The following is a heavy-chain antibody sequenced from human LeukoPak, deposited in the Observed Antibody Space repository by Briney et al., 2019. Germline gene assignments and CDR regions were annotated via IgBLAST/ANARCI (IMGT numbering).Heavy chain of an antibody. V-gene: IGHV4-31*03. J-gene: IGHJ6*02. CDR2: IYFSGST. CDR3: ARREDYYDSSGQPKTYSNGMDV. D-gene: IGHD3-22*01. CDR1: GASISSTGYY. Sequence: SETLSLTCTVSGASISSTGYYWTWIRQHPGKGLEWIGYIYFSGSTYYNPSLKSRVSISGDTSRNQFSLKLRYVTAADTAVYYCARREDYYDSSGQPKTYSNGMDVWGQGTTVTVSS.